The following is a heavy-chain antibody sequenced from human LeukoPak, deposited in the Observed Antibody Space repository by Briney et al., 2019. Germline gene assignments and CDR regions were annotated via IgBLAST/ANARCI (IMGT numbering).Heavy chain of an antibody. CDR2: IRYDGRNK. D-gene: IGHD1/OR15-1a*01. CDR3: ARNRWGIYYYYYYMDV. CDR1: GFTFSSYG. Sequence: GGSLRLSCAASGFTFSSYGMHWVRQAPGKGLEWVAFIRYDGRNKYYADSVKGRFTISRDNAKNSLYLQMNSLTAEDTAVYYCARNRWGIYYYYYYMDVWGKGTTVTVSS. J-gene: IGHJ6*03. V-gene: IGHV3-30*02.